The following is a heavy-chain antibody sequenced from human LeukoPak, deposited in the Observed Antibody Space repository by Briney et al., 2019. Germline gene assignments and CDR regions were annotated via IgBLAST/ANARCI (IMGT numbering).Heavy chain of an antibody. V-gene: IGHV1-8*03. CDR3: ASQRDILTGYYEGDY. J-gene: IGHJ4*02. Sequence: ASVKVSCKASGYTFTSYDINWVRQATGQGLEWMGWMNPNSGNTGYAQKFQGRVTITRNTSISTAYMELSSLRSEDTAVYYCASQRDILTGYYEGDYWGQGTLVTVSS. CDR1: GYTFTSYD. CDR2: MNPNSGNT. D-gene: IGHD3-9*01.